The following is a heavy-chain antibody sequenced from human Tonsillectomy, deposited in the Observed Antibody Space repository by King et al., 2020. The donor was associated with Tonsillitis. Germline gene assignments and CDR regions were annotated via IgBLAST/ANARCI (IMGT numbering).Heavy chain of an antibody. CDR2: IYSGRGGST. CDR1: GLAATSNY. V-gene: IGHV3-66*01. D-gene: IGHD3-10*01. J-gene: IGHJ3*02. CDR3: ARDRFGSGTI. Sequence: DVQLVESGGGLVQPGGSLRLSCAASGLAATSNYMSWVRQVPGKGLDWVSVIYSGRGGSTNYADSVKGRFTISRDDSKNMWYLQMNSLRADDTAIYYCARDRFGSGTIWGQGTMVTVSS.